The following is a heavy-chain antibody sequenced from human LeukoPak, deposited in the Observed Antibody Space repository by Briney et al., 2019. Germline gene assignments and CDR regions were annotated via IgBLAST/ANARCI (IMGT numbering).Heavy chain of an antibody. V-gene: IGHV4-59*08. CDR1: GGSFSGYY. CDR2: IYYSGST. D-gene: IGHD3-10*01. Sequence: SETLSLTCAVYGGSFSGYYWSWIRQPPGKGLEWIGYIYYSGSTNYNPSLKSRVTISVDTSKNQFSLKLSSVTAADTAVYYCARLRGSGSYLYYFDYWSQGTLVTVSS. CDR3: ARLRGSGSYLYYFDY. J-gene: IGHJ4*02.